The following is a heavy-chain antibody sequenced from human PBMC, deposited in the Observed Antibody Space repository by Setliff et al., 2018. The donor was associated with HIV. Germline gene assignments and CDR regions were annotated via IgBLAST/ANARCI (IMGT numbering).Heavy chain of an antibody. CDR2: INHSGST. D-gene: IGHD6-19*01. CDR3: ARHKARRVAVAGNPYYYYYMDV. Sequence: SETLSLTCVVYGGSFTNYYWAWIRQPPGKGLECIGEINHSGSTNYNPSLKSRVTISVDTSKNQFSLKLSSVTAADTAVYYCARHKARRVAVAGNPYYYYYMDVWGKGTTVTVSS. CDR1: GGSFTNYY. J-gene: IGHJ6*03. V-gene: IGHV4-34*01.